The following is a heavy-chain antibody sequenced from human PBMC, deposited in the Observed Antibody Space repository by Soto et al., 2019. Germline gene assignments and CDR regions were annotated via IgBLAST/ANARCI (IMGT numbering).Heavy chain of an antibody. CDR2: IYYSGST. J-gene: IGHJ4*02. CDR1: GGSITSYY. Sequence: QVQLQESGPGLVKPSETLSLTCTVSGGSITSYYWSWIRQPPGKGLEWIGYIYYSGSTNYNPSLKSRVTITVDTSKDQFSLKLSSVTAAGPAVYYCSGTVVPAAKFYYWGQGTLVTVSS. CDR3: SGTVVPAAKFYY. V-gene: IGHV4-59*08. D-gene: IGHD2-2*01.